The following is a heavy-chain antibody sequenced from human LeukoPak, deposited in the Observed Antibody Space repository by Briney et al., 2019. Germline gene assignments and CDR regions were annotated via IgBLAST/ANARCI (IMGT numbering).Heavy chain of an antibody. J-gene: IGHJ5*02. CDR3: ARYWWSGAAPGSWFDP. CDR2: INYSGNT. V-gene: IGHV4-59*08. CDR1: GGSMSSYY. Sequence: SETLSLTCTVSGGSMSSYYWNWIWQPPGKGLEWIGYINYSGNTNYNPSLKSRVTISIDTSKNQFSLKLSSVTAADTAVYYCARYWWSGAAPGSWFDPWGQGTLVTVSS. D-gene: IGHD2-15*01.